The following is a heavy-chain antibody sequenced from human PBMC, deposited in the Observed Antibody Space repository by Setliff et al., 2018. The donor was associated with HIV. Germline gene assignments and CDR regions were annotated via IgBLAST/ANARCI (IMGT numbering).Heavy chain of an antibody. J-gene: IGHJ6*02. Sequence: GGSLRLSCAASGFTFSPYWMHWVRQAPGKGLVWVSRINSDGTSTTYADSVKGRFTISRDNAKNTLYLQMNNLRGEDTAIYYCTRELNGHTSSHYYFGLDVWGQGTTVTVSS. D-gene: IGHD6-6*01. CDR2: INSDGTST. CDR3: TRELNGHTSSHYYFGLDV. CDR1: GFTFSPYW. V-gene: IGHV3-74*03.